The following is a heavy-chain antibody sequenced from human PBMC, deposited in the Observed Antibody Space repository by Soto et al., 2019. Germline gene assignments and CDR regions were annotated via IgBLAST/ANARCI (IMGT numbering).Heavy chain of an antibody. Sequence: QVQLQESGPGLVKPSGTLSLTCAVSGGSISSSNWWSWVRQPPGKGLEWIGEIYHSGSTNYNPSLQSRVTISIDKSKNPLSLKLSSVTAADTAVYYCARVLGNDPFDIWGQGTMVTVSS. D-gene: IGHD3-3*02. CDR1: GGSISSSNW. V-gene: IGHV4-4*02. CDR2: IYHSGST. CDR3: ARVLGNDPFDI. J-gene: IGHJ3*02.